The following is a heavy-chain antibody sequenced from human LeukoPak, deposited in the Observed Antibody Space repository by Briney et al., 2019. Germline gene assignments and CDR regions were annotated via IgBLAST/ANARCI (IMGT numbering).Heavy chain of an antibody. CDR1: GFTFSDYN. J-gene: IGHJ6*02. CDR3: ARSIGLTGGGVDV. V-gene: IGHV3-11*01. CDR2: ISNDESTI. D-gene: IGHD3-9*01. Sequence: SGGSLRLSCAASGFTFSDYNMNWVRQAPGKGLEWVSYISNDESTIYYADSVKGPFTISRDNAKKPLYLQINSLRAEDTAVYYSARSIGLTGGGVDVWGQGTTVTVSS.